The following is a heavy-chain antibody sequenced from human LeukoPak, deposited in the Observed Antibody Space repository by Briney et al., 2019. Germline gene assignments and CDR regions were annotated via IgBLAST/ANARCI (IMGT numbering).Heavy chain of an antibody. CDR1: GFTFSSYA. J-gene: IGHJ4*02. CDR3: AKDLAEYYYDGSGYYYLDF. CDR2: ISGSGGST. V-gene: IGHV3-23*01. Sequence: PGGSLRLSCAASGFTFSSYAMSWVRQAPGKGLEWVSVISGSGGSTYYADSVKGRSTISRDNSKNTLYLQMNSLRAEDTAVYSCAKDLAEYYYDGSGYYYLDFWGQGTLVTVSP. D-gene: IGHD3-22*01.